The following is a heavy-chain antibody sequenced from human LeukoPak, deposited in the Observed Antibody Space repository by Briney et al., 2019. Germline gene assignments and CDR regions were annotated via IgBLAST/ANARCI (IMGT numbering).Heavy chain of an antibody. D-gene: IGHD3-3*01. Sequence: PSETLSLTCAVYGGSFSGYYWSWIRQPPGKGLEWIGEINHSGSTNYNPSLKSRVTISVDTSKNQFSLKLSSVSAADTAVYYCARGRSDYDFWSGYKRSGFGWFDPWGQGTLVTVSS. J-gene: IGHJ5*02. CDR1: GGSFSGYY. V-gene: IGHV4-34*01. CDR3: ARGRSDYDFWSGYKRSGFGWFDP. CDR2: INHSGST.